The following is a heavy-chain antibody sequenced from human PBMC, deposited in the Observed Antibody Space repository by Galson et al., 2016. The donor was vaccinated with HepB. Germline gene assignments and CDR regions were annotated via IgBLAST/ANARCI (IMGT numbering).Heavy chain of an antibody. CDR1: GFIFNSNW. Sequence: SLRLSCAASGFIFNSNWMHWVRQVPGKGLVWVSGVSPDGNSVTYAHFVKGRFTISRDNARNTVFPQVNSLRAEDTALYYCVRDSESFVNWGQGTLVTVSS. D-gene: IGHD6-19*01. V-gene: IGHV3-74*01. CDR2: VSPDGNSV. J-gene: IGHJ4*02. CDR3: VRDSESFVN.